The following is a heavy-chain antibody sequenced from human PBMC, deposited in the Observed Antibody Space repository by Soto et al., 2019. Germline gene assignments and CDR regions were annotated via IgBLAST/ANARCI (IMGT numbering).Heavy chain of an antibody. D-gene: IGHD3-10*01. Sequence: ASVKVSCKASGYTFTGYYMHWVRQAPGQGLEWMGWINPNSGGTNYAQKFQGWVTMTRDTSISTAYMELSRLRSDDTAVYYRARDISPLLWFGELYRYGMDVWGQGTTVTVSS. J-gene: IGHJ6*02. CDR3: ARDISPLLWFGELYRYGMDV. V-gene: IGHV1-2*04. CDR1: GYTFTGYY. CDR2: INPNSGGT.